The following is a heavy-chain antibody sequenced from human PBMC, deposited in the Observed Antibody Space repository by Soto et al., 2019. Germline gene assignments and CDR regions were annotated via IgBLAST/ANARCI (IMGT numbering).Heavy chain of an antibody. CDR2: ISGSGVRT. V-gene: IGHV3-23*01. Sequence: VQLLQSGGGLVQPGGSLRLSCEASGFIFATTAMGWVRQAPGKGLEWVSTISGSGVRTYYADSVKGRFTISRGNSKNTLFHQMNSLRADDTAVYFCAAVMGSDYDYVWGSLSFDHWGQGALVTVST. J-gene: IGHJ4*02. D-gene: IGHD3-16*01. CDR3: AAVMGSDYDYVWGSLSFDH. CDR1: GFIFATTA.